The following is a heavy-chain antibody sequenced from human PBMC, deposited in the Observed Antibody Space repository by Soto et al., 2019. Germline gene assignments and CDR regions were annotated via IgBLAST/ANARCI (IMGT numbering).Heavy chain of an antibody. Sequence: PVGSLRLSCVASGFTFSNYGMNWVRQAPGKGLEWVSAISDSGGSTFYADSAKGRFTISRDNSKNTLYLQMNGLRSEDTAIYYCAAALSGYTPNYDYWGQGTPVTVSS. CDR3: AAALSGYTPNYDY. V-gene: IGHV3-23*01. CDR2: ISDSGGST. D-gene: IGHD5-18*01. CDR1: GFTFSNYG. J-gene: IGHJ4*02.